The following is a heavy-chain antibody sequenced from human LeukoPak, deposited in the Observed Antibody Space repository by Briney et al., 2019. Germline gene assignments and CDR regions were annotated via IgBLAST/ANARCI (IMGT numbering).Heavy chain of an antibody. CDR3: ARDWGHYDY. J-gene: IGHJ4*02. V-gene: IGHV3-7*01. CDR2: IKEDGREK. D-gene: IGHD3-16*01. Sequence: GGSLRLSCAASGFTFSSYWMTWVRQSPERGLEWVADIKEDGREKYYGDSVKGRFTISRDNAKNSLYLQMNSLRAEDTAVYYRARDWGHYDYWGQGTLVTVSS. CDR1: GFTFSSYW.